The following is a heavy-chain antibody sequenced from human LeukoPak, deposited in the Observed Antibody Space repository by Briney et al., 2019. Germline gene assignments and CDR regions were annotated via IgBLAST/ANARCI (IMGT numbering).Heavy chain of an antibody. CDR1: GFTFSSYG. Sequence: GGSLRLSCAASGFTFSSYGMHWVRQAPGKGLEWVAVISYDGSNKYYADSVKGRFTISRDNSKNTLYLQMNSLRAEDTAVYYCAKRWAAAGHYYYYGMDVWGQGTTVTVSS. J-gene: IGHJ6*02. CDR3: AKRWAAAGHYYYYGMDV. V-gene: IGHV3-30*18. D-gene: IGHD6-13*01. CDR2: ISYDGSNK.